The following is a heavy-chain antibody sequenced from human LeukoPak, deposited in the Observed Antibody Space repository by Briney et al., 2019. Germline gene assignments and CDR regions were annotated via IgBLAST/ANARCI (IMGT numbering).Heavy chain of an antibody. Sequence: GGSLRLSCVASGFTFSSYEMNWVRQAPGQGLEWVSYVTGSGTGVNYGDSVKGRFTISRDNAKNSLYLQMDSLRVEDTAVYYCARDENGWYSGVDSWGQGTLVIVSS. J-gene: IGHJ4*02. V-gene: IGHV3-48*03. D-gene: IGHD6-19*01. CDR1: GFTFSSYE. CDR2: VTGSGTGV. CDR3: ARDENGWYSGVDS.